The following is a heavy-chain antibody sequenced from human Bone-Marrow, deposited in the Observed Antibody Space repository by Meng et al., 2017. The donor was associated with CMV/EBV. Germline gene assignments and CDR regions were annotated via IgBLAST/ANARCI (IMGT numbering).Heavy chain of an antibody. V-gene: IGHV1-69*05. CDR1: GGTFSSYA. CDR2: IIPIFGTA. CDR3: ARVTYYDLWSGYFNWFDP. J-gene: IGHJ5*02. Sequence: SVKVSGKASGGTFSSYAISWVRQAPGQGLEWMGGIIPIFGTANYAQKFQGRVTITTDESTSTAYMELSSLRSEDTAVYYCARVTYYDLWSGYFNWFDPWGQGTLVTVSS. D-gene: IGHD3-3*01.